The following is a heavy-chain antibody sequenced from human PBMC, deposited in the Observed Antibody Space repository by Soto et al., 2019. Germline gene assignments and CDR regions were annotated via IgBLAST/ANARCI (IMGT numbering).Heavy chain of an antibody. V-gene: IGHV3-66*01. D-gene: IGHD4-17*01. CDR2: IYSGGST. CDR1: GFTVSSNY. Sequence: EVQLVESGGGLVQPGGSLRLSCAASGFTVSSNYMSWVRQAPGKGLEWVSVIYSGGSTYHADSVKGRFTISRDNSKNTLYLQMNSLRAEDTAVYYCARGGSYGGNSEGEIDYWGQGTLVTVSS. J-gene: IGHJ4*02. CDR3: ARGGSYGGNSEGEIDY.